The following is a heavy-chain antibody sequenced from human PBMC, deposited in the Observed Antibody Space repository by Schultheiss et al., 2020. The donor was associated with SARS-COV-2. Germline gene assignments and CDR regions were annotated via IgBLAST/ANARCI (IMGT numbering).Heavy chain of an antibody. D-gene: IGHD4-17*01. CDR3: ARDPFPEYGSYYYGMDV. CDR1: GFTFSSYA. V-gene: IGHV3-23*01. J-gene: IGHJ6*02. Sequence: GESLKISCAASGFTFSSYAMHWVRQVPGKGLEWVSAISGSGGSTYYADSVKGRFTISRDNSKNTLYLQMNSLRAEDTAVYYCARDPFPEYGSYYYGMDVWGQGTTVTVSS. CDR2: ISGSGGST.